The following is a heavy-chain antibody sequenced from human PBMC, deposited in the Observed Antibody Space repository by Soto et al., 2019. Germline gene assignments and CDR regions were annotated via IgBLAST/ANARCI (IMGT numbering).Heavy chain of an antibody. J-gene: IGHJ4*02. D-gene: IGHD3-3*01. Sequence: QVQLVQSGAEVKKPGASVKVSCKASGYTFTSYGISWVRQAPGQGLEWMGWISAYNGNTNYAQKLQGRVTMTTDTSTSTAYMELRSLRSDDTAVYYCARDMAHYDFWSGRVGPYYFDYWGQGTLVTVSS. CDR3: ARDMAHYDFWSGRVGPYYFDY. CDR2: ISAYNGNT. V-gene: IGHV1-18*01. CDR1: GYTFTSYG.